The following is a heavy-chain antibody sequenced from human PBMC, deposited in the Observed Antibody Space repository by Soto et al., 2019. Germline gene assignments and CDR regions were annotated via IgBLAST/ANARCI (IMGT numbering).Heavy chain of an antibody. CDR3: ARDRGGWELQAIDY. CDR2: ISYDGSNK. D-gene: IGHD1-26*01. Sequence: QVPLVESGGGVVQPGRSLRLSCAASGFTFSSYAMHWVRQAPGKGLEWVAVISYDGSNKYYADSVKGRFTISRDNSKNTLYLQMNSLRAEDTAVYYCARDRGGWELQAIDYWGQGTLVTVSS. CDR1: GFTFSSYA. V-gene: IGHV3-30-3*01. J-gene: IGHJ4*02.